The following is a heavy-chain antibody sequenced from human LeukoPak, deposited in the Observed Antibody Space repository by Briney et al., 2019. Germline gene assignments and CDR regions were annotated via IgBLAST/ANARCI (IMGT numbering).Heavy chain of an antibody. CDR2: IKSDGSSP. CDR1: GFTLSHYW. D-gene: IGHD6-19*01. CDR3: ARRTDPAVAATGTPNLGMDV. Sequence: GGSLRLSCAASGFTLSHYWMHWVRQAPGKGLVWVSRIKSDGSSPSYADSVKGRFTISRDNAKNTLYLQMNSLRDEDTAVYYCARRTDPAVAATGTPNLGMDVWGQGTTITVSS. J-gene: IGHJ6*02. V-gene: IGHV3-74*01.